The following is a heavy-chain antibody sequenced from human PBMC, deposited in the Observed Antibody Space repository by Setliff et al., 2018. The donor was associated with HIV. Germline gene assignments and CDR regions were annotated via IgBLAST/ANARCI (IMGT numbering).Heavy chain of an antibody. Sequence: SETLSLTCNVSGGSISSYYWGWIRQPPGKGLEWIASLYHRTATYRDPSLTTTYNNPSLKTRVTLSVDTSKNQFSLAMTSVTAADTAVYYCARHRDPPGSRWIFYYYYMDLWGGGTTVTVSS. CDR1: GGSISSYY. J-gene: IGHJ6*03. V-gene: IGHV4-39*01. CDR3: ARHRDPPGSRWIFYYYYMDL. CDR2: LYHRTATYRDPSLTTT. D-gene: IGHD6-13*01.